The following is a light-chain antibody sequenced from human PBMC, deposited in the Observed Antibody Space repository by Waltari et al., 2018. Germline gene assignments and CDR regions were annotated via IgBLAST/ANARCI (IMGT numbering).Light chain of an antibody. Sequence: EVVLTQSPAPLSLSPGERATLSCRASESVGTFLAWYQQKPGQAPRLLIYDASKSANGIPARVRGSRSGTDFTVTINSLEPEDFAVYYCQQRSDWITFGQGTQLEIK. J-gene: IGKJ5*01. CDR3: QQRSDWIT. CDR2: DAS. CDR1: ESVGTF. V-gene: IGKV3-11*01.